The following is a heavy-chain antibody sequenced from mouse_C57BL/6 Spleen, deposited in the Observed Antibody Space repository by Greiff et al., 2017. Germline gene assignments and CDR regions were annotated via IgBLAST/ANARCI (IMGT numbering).Heavy chain of an antibody. V-gene: IGHV6-6*01. CDR3: TRSYYYGSSYGYFDY. Sequence: EVQVVESGGGLVQPGGSMKLSCAASGFTFSDAWMDWGRQSPEKGLEWVAEIRNKANNHATYYAESVKGRFTISRDDSESSVYLQMNSLRAEDTGIYYCTRSYYYGSSYGYFDYWGQGTTLTVSS. CDR2: IRNKANNHAT. D-gene: IGHD1-1*01. J-gene: IGHJ2*01. CDR1: GFTFSDAW.